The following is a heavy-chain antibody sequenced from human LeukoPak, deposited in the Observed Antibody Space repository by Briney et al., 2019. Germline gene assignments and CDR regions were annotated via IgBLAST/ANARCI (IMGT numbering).Heavy chain of an antibody. CDR3: ASYTNLGYFDY. CDR1: GYSFTSYW. J-gene: IGHJ4*02. D-gene: IGHD2-2*02. Sequence: GESLKISCKGSGYSFTSYWIGWVRQMPGKGLEWMGIIYPGDSDTRYSPSFRGQVTIPADKSISTAYLQWSSLRASDTAMYYCASYTNLGYFDYWGQGTLVTVSS. V-gene: IGHV5-51*01. CDR2: IYPGDSDT.